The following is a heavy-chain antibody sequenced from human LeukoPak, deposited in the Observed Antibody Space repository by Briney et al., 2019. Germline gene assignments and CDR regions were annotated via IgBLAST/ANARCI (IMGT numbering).Heavy chain of an antibody. CDR3: ARASGSSSGYSYGSRY. CDR1: GGTFSIYA. CDR2: IIPIFGTA. J-gene: IGHJ4*02. Sequence: ASVKVSCKASGGTFSIYAISWVRQAPGQGLEWMGGIIPIFGTANYAQKFQGRVTITADESTSTAYMELSSLRSEDTAVYYCARASGSSSGYSYGSRYWGREPWSPSPQ. V-gene: IGHV1-69*13. D-gene: IGHD5-18*01.